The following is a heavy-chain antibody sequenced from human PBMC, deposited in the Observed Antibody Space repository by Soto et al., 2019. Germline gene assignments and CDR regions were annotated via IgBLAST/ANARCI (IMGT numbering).Heavy chain of an antibody. CDR1: GGSLTSGAYY. D-gene: IGHD3-10*01. CDR3: AKGWGDHVFHAFEI. J-gene: IGHJ3*02. Sequence: SETLSLTCTVSGGSLTSGAYYWSWIRQHPEKGLEWIGYIYYTGNTHYNPSLKSRISISMDTSQNQFSLNLSSVTAADTAVYFCAKGWGDHVFHAFEICGQGTMVTVSS. V-gene: IGHV4-31*03. CDR2: IYYTGNT.